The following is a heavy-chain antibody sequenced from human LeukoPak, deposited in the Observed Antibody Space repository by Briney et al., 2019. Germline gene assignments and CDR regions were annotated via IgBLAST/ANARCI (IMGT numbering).Heavy chain of an antibody. V-gene: IGHV3-23*01. D-gene: IGHD3-22*01. J-gene: IGHJ6*03. Sequence: GGSLRLSCAASGFTFSSYAMSWVRQAPGKGLEWVSAISGSGGSTYYADSVKGRFTISRDNSKNTLYLQMNSLRAEDTAVYYCAKDGGNYYDANGSYLMRSYMDVWGKGTTVTVSS. CDR3: AKDGGNYYDANGSYLMRSYMDV. CDR1: GFTFSSYA. CDR2: ISGSGGST.